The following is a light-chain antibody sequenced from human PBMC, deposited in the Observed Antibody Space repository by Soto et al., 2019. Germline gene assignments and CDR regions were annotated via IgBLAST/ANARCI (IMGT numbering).Light chain of an antibody. V-gene: IGKV1-5*01. J-gene: IGKJ1*01. Sequence: EIHMTQSPASLSVSVGDRVTISCRTSQNVNAKLAWYQQRPGQAPKLLMYDASTGESGIPSRFSGSGSGTEFTLTISSLQPDDFATYYCQHYSHYSPWTFGQGTKVDI. CDR2: DAS. CDR3: QHYSHYSPWT. CDR1: QNVNAK.